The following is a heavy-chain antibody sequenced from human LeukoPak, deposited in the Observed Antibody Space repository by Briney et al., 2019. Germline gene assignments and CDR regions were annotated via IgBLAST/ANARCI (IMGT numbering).Heavy chain of an antibody. J-gene: IGHJ6*02. Sequence: GASVKVSCKASGYTFTSYDINWVRQATGQGLEWMGWTNPNSGNTGYAQKFQGRVTMTRNTSISTAYMELSSLRSEDTAVYYCARDFPYYDILTGYRNYYYGMDVWGQGTTVTVSS. CDR3: ARDFPYYDILTGYRNYYYGMDV. D-gene: IGHD3-9*01. CDR1: GYTFTSYD. CDR2: TNPNSGNT. V-gene: IGHV1-8*01.